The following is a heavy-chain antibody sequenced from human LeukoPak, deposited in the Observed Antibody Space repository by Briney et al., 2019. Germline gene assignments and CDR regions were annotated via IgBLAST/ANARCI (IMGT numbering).Heavy chain of an antibody. Sequence: SETLSLTCAVYGGSFSGYYWSWIRQPPGKGLEWIGEINHSGSTNYNPSLNSRVTISVDTYKNQFSLKLSSVTAGDTAVYYCARGWRGFDYWGQGTLVTVSS. J-gene: IGHJ4*02. V-gene: IGHV4-34*01. CDR2: INHSGST. CDR3: ARGWRGFDY. CDR1: GGSFSGYY.